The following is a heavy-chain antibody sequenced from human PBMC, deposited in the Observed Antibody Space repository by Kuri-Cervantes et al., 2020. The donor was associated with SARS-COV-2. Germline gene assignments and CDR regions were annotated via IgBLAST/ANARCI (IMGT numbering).Heavy chain of an antibody. CDR1: GFTFSSYG. CDR3: ARDPGRGDAFDI. Sequence: GESLKISCAASGFTFSSYGMHWVRQAPGKGLEWVAFTRFDGGNKYYADSVKGRFTISRDNAKNTLYLQMNSLRAEDTAVYYCARDPGRGDAFDIWGQGTMVTVSS. D-gene: IGHD3-10*01. V-gene: IGHV3-30*02. J-gene: IGHJ3*02. CDR2: TRFDGGNK.